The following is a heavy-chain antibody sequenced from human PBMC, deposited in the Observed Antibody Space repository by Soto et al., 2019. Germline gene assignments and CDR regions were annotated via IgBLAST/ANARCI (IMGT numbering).Heavy chain of an antibody. V-gene: IGHV4-31*03. J-gene: IGHJ4*02. CDR2: IYYRGST. D-gene: IGHD3-10*01. Sequence: QVQLQESGPGLVKPSQTLSLTCTVSGGSISSGGYYWSWIHQHPGNGLEWIGYIYYRGSTYYNPLIKGRVTISGETSKRLFSRRPRSVIAADMGGYYRARIQGEAMVRGATFDYWGQRALINV. CDR1: GGSISSGGYY. CDR3: ARIQGEAMVRGATFDY.